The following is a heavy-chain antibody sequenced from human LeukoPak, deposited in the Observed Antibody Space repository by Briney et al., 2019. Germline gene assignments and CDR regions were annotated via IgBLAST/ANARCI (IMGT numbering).Heavy chain of an antibody. Sequence: SQTLSLTCTVSGGSISSGSYYWSWIRQPAGKGLEWTGHIYTSGSTNYNPSLKSRVTISLDTSKNQFSLRLSSVTAADTAVYYCARSEYSYGADAFDIWGQGTMVTVSS. D-gene: IGHD5-18*01. CDR2: IYTSGST. J-gene: IGHJ3*02. CDR1: GGSISSGSYY. CDR3: ARSEYSYGADAFDI. V-gene: IGHV4-61*09.